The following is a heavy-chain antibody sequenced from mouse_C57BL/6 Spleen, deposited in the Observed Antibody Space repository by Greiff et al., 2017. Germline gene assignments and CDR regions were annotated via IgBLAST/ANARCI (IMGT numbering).Heavy chain of an antibody. Sequence: EVQLVESGGGLVKPGRSLKLSCAASGFTFSDYGMHWVRQAPEWGLEWVAYISSGSSAIYYADTVKGRFTISRDNAKNTLFLQMTSLRSEDTAMYYCARGYWGSSPPFAYWGQGTLVTVSA. CDR2: ISSGSSAI. J-gene: IGHJ3*01. CDR1: GFTFSDYG. D-gene: IGHD1-1*01. CDR3: ARGYWGSSPPFAY. V-gene: IGHV5-17*01.